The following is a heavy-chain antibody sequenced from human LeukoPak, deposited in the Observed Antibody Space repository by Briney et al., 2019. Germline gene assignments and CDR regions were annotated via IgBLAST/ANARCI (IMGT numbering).Heavy chain of an antibody. Sequence: PGGSLRLSCAASGFTVSSNYMSWVRQAPGKGLEWVSVIYSGGSTYYADSVKGRFTISRDNSKNTLYLQMNSLRAEDTAVYYCANHRDQLLLVPFDPWGQGTLVTVSS. CDR1: GFTVSSNY. J-gene: IGHJ5*02. D-gene: IGHD2-2*01. CDR2: IYSGGST. V-gene: IGHV3-53*05. CDR3: ANHRDQLLLVPFDP.